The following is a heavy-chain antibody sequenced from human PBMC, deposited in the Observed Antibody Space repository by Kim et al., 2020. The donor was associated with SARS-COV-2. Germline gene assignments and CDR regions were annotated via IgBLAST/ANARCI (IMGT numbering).Heavy chain of an antibody. CDR2: ISWNSGSI. V-gene: IGHV3-9*01. CDR3: AKDIGAPYCSSTSCPKRGFDY. J-gene: IGHJ4*02. D-gene: IGHD2-2*01. Sequence: GGSLRLSCAASGFTFDDYAMHWVRQAPGKGLEWVSGISWNSGSIGYADSVKGRFTISRDNAKNSLYLQMNSLRAEDTALYYCAKDIGAPYCSSTSCPKRGFDYWGQGTLVTVSS. CDR1: GFTFDDYA.